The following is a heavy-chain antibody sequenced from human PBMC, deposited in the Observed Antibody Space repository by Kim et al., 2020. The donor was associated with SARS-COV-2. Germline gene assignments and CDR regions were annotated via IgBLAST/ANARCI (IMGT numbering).Heavy chain of an antibody. CDR3: ITADTAMARRGGFDY. J-gene: IGHJ4*02. Sequence: APVKGRFTISRDDSKNTLYLQMNSLKTEDTAVYYCITADTAMARRGGFDYWGQGTLVTVSS. V-gene: IGHV3-15*01. D-gene: IGHD5-18*01.